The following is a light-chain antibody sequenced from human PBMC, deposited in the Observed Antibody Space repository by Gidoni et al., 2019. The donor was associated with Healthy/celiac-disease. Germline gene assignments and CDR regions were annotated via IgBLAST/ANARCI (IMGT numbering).Light chain of an antibody. CDR1: QDISNY. V-gene: IGKV1-33*01. CDR3: RQYDNRPLT. Sequence: DIQMTQSPSSLSASVGDRVTITCQASQDISNYLNWYQQKPGNAPKLLNYDASNLETGVPSRVSGSGSGTDFTFTISSLQPEDIATYYCRQYDNRPLTFGGGTKVEIK. CDR2: DAS. J-gene: IGKJ4*01.